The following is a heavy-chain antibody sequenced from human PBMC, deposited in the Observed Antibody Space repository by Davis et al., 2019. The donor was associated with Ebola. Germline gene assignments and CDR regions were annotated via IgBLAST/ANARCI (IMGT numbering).Heavy chain of an antibody. J-gene: IGHJ4*02. Sequence: GESLKISCAASGFTFSTYGMHWVRQAPGKGLEWVANIKQDGSEKYYVDSVKGRFTISRDNSKNTLYLQMNSLRAEDTAVYYCAKLHSSSWYFVDYWGQGTLVTVSS. D-gene: IGHD6-13*01. V-gene: IGHV3-7*03. CDR3: AKLHSSSWYFVDY. CDR2: IKQDGSEK. CDR1: GFTFSTYG.